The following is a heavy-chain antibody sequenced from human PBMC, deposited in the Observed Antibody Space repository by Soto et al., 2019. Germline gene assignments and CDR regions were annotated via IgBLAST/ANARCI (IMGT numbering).Heavy chain of an antibody. J-gene: IGHJ4*02. D-gene: IGHD3-3*01. CDR2: ISSSGSTI. V-gene: IGHV3-48*03. CDR1: GFTFSSYE. CDR3: ARVDFRGRYFDY. Sequence: GGSLIRSCAASGFTFSSYEMNWVRQAPGKGLEWVSYISSSGSTIYYADSVKGRFTISRDNAKNSLYLQMNSLRAEDTAVYYCARVDFRGRYFDYWGQGTLVTVSS.